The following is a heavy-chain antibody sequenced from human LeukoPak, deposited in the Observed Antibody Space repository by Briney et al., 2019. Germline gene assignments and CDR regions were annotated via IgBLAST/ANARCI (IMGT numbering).Heavy chain of an antibody. CDR1: GYTFTGYY. V-gene: IGHV1-2*04. J-gene: IGHJ5*02. CDR2: ISPNSGGT. D-gene: IGHD2-15*01. CDR3: ARGQLYCSGGSCYSSSPNWFDP. Sequence: ASVKVSCKASGYTFTGYYMHWVRQAPGQGLGWMGWISPNSGGTNYAQKFQGWVTMTRDTSISTAYMELSRLRSDDTAVYYCARGQLYCSGGSCYSSSPNWFDPWGQGTLVTVSS.